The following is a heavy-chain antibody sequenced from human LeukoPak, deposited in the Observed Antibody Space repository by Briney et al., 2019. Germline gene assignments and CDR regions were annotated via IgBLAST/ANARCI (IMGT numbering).Heavy chain of an antibody. CDR1: GFTFSSYA. V-gene: IGHV3-23*01. J-gene: IGHJ4*02. CDR2: ISGSGFT. CDR3: ARDDY. Sequence: GGSLRLSCAASGFTFSSYAMSWVRQAPGKGLEWVSAISGSGFTYYADSVKGRFTISRDNSKNTLYLQMNSLRAEDTAVYYCARDDYWGQGTLVTVSS.